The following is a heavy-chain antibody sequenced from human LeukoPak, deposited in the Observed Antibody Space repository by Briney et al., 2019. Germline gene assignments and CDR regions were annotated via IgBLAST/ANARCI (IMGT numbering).Heavy chain of an antibody. CDR3: ARAPPTVTPGREFFDY. Sequence: GGSLRLSWAAAGFTVSDYYMSWIRQARGKGRECVSYISSSGSNIYYADSVQGRFTISRDNAKNSLYLQMNSMRAEDKAVYYCARAPPTVTPGREFFDYWGQGTLVTISS. D-gene: IGHD4-11*01. CDR1: GFTVSDYY. J-gene: IGHJ4*02. CDR2: ISSSGSNI. V-gene: IGHV3-11*01.